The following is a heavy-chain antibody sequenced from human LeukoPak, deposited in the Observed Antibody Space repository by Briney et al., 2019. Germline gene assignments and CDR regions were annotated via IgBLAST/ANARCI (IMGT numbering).Heavy chain of an antibody. D-gene: IGHD5-18*01. Sequence: SETLSLTCTVSGGSISNYYWNWIRQPPGKGLEWIGYIYYSGTTNYNPSLKSRVSMSVDTSKNQFSLKLSSVTAADTAVYYCASEQIHLWSAVSDYYYYMDVWGKGTTVTISS. CDR3: ASEQIHLWSAVSDYYYYMDV. V-gene: IGHV4-59*01. CDR2: IYYSGTT. CDR1: GGSISNYY. J-gene: IGHJ6*03.